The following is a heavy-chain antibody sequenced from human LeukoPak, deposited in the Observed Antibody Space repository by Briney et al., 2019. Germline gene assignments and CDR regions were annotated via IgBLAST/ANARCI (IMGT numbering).Heavy chain of an antibody. CDR1: GGSISSSSYY. Sequence: SETLSLTCTVSGGSISSSSYYWGWIRQPPGKGLEWIGSIYYSGSTYYNPSLKSRVTISVDTSKNQFSLKLSSVTAADTAVYYCARTYYYDSSGYSRTVGFDYWGQGTLVTVSS. V-gene: IGHV4-39*07. D-gene: IGHD3-22*01. J-gene: IGHJ4*02. CDR3: ARTYYYDSSGYSRTVGFDY. CDR2: IYYSGST.